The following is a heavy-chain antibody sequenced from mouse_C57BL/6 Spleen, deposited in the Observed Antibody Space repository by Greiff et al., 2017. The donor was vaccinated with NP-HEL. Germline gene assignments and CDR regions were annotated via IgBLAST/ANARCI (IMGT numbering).Heavy chain of an antibody. V-gene: IGHV1-42*01. CDR2: INPSTGGT. CDR3: ASRKDLDTGIDY. Sequence: EVQLQQSGPELVKPGASVKISCKASGYSFTGYYMNWVKQSPEKSLEWIGEINPSTGGTTYNQKFKAKATLTVDKSSSTAYMQLKSLTSEDSAVYYCASRKDLDTGIDYWGQGTTLTVSS. CDR1: GYSFTGYY. J-gene: IGHJ2*01. D-gene: IGHD4-1*01.